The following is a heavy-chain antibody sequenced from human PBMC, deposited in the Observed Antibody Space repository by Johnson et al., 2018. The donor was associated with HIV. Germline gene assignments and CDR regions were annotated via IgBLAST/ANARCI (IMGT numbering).Heavy chain of an antibody. CDR3: ARDQEAAAGQDDAFDI. CDR2: INWNGGST. J-gene: IGHJ3*02. CDR1: GFTFDDYG. D-gene: IGHD6-13*01. Sequence: VHLVESGGGVVRPGGSLRLSCAASGFTFDDYGMSWVRQGPGKGLEWVSGINWNGGSTGYADSVKGRFTISRDNSKNTLYLQMNSLRAEDTAVYYCARDQEAAAGQDDAFDIWGQGTMVTVSS. V-gene: IGHV3-20*04.